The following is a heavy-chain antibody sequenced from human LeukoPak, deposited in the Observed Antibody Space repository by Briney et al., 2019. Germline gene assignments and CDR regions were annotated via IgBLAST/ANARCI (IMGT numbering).Heavy chain of an antibody. CDR1: GFTFGSYG. J-gene: IGHJ4*02. V-gene: IGHV3-30*19. CDR3: ARAQLDLDY. Sequence: QPGGSLRLSCAASGFTFGSYGMHRVRQAPGKGLEWVAVISYDGTHKYYADSVKGRFTISGDNSKNTLYLQMNSLRAEDTAVYYCARAQLDLDYWGQGTLLTVSS. D-gene: IGHD3-10*01. CDR2: ISYDGTHK.